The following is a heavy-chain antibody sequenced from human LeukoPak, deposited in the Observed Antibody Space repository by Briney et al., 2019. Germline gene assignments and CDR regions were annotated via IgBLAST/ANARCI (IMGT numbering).Heavy chain of an antibody. CDR1: GGNISSYY. V-gene: IGHV4-59*08. D-gene: IGHD1-26*01. Sequence: SETLSLTCTVSGGNISSYYWSWIRQPPGKGLEWIGYIYNSGSTNYNASLKSRVTISVDTSKNQFSLRLSSVTAADTAVYYCARLSQPFTTIVWFDPWGQGTLVTVSS. CDR2: IYNSGST. J-gene: IGHJ5*02. CDR3: ARLSQPFTTIVWFDP.